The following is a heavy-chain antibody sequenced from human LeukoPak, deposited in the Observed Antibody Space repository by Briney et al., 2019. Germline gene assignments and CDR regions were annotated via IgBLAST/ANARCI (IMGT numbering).Heavy chain of an antibody. CDR2: IYPNGAI. Sequence: SETLSLTCTVSGASISTYFWTWIRQPAGKGLKWIGRIYPNGAINYNPSLKSRVTMSVDTSKNQFSLKLISVTAADTAVYYCAREYGDQGTRNFDYWGQGGLVTVSS. J-gene: IGHJ4*02. V-gene: IGHV4-4*07. D-gene: IGHD4-17*01. CDR1: GASISTYF. CDR3: AREYGDQGTRNFDY.